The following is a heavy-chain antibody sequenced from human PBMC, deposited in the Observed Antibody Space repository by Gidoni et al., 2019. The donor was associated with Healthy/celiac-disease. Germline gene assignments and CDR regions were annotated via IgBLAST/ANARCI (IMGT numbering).Heavy chain of an antibody. D-gene: IGHD6-19*01. CDR1: GGSISSYY. CDR3: ARGRYGGSGWYYFDY. Sequence: QVQLQESCPGLVKPSQTLSLTCTVSGGSISSYYWRWIRQPAGKGLEWIGRIYTSGSTNYNPSLKSRVTMSVDTSKNQFSLKLSSVTAADTAVYYCARGRYGGSGWYYFDYWGQGTLVTVSS. J-gene: IGHJ4*02. V-gene: IGHV4-4*07. CDR2: IYTSGST.